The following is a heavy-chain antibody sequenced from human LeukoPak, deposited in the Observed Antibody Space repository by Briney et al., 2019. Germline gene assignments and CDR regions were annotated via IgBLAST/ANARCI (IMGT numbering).Heavy chain of an antibody. CDR2: IYYSGST. D-gene: IGHD4-17*01. CDR3: ARGGTTVTPGLLWFDP. CDR1: GGSISSSSYY. J-gene: IGHJ5*02. V-gene: IGHV4-39*07. Sequence: SETLSLTCTVSGGSISSSSYYWGWIRQPPGKELESIGSIYYSGSTYYNPSLKSRVTISVDTSKNQFSLKLSSVTAADTAVYYCARGGTTVTPGLLWFDPWGQGTLVTVSS.